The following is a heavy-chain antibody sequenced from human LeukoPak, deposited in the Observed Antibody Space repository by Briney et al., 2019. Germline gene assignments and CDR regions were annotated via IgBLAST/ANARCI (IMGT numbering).Heavy chain of an antibody. V-gene: IGHV3-23*01. CDR1: GFTFSSYA. CDR3: AKDLGVVVPAAMFDY. CDR2: ISGSGGST. Sequence: GGSLRLSCAASGFTFSSYAMSWVRQAPGKGLEWVSAISGSGGSTYYADSVKGRFTTSRDNSKNTLYLQMNSLRAEDTAVYYCAKDLGVVVPAAMFDYWGQGTLVTVSS. J-gene: IGHJ4*02. D-gene: IGHD2-2*01.